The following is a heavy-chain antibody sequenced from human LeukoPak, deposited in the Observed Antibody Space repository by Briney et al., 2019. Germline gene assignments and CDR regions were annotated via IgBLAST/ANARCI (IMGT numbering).Heavy chain of an antibody. Sequence: KPSETLSLTCGVHGASFRDDFWNWICQAPGKGLEWIGEINYGGTTNYNPSLMSRVTVSVDRSKNQFSLMMRSVTAADTATYYCARFSTITPGDWGDAFDFWGQGTMVSISA. V-gene: IGHV4-34*01. CDR1: GASFRDDF. J-gene: IGHJ3*01. D-gene: IGHD2-21*02. CDR3: ARFSTITPGDWGDAFDF. CDR2: INYGGTT.